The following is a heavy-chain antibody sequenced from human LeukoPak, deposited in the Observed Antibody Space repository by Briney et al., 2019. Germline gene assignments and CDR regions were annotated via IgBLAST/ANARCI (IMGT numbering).Heavy chain of an antibody. CDR3: ATWASATGDY. D-gene: IGHD2-15*01. Sequence: GGSLRLSCVASGFTFSNYAMTWVRQAPGKGLEWVSGVHGSGDTTYYADSVKGRFTISRDNSKTTLYLQMNRLRAEDTAVYYCATWASATGDYWGQGTLVTVSS. CDR1: GFTFSNYA. CDR2: VHGSGDTT. J-gene: IGHJ4*02. V-gene: IGHV3-23*01.